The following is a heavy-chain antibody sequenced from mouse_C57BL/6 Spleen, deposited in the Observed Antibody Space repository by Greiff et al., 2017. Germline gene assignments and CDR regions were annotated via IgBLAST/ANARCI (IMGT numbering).Heavy chain of an antibody. D-gene: IGHD4-1*01. CDR2: IYPGDGDT. J-gene: IGHJ2*01. V-gene: IGHV1-82*01. Sequence: QVQLQQSGPELVKPGASVKISCKASGYAFSSSWMNWVKQRPGKGLEWIGRIYPGDGDTNYNGKFKGKATLAADTSSSTAYMQLSSLTSEDSAVYFCARSNWDGGFFDYWGQGTTLTVAS. CDR3: ARSNWDGGFFDY. CDR1: GYAFSSSW.